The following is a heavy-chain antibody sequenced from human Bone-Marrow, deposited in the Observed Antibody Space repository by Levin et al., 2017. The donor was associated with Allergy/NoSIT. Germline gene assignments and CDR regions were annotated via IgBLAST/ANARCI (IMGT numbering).Heavy chain of an antibody. Sequence: LSLTCAASGFTFSRHAMHWVRQAPGKGLEWVALIWYDGSDEYYADSVKGRFDISRDNSNNTLYLEMNSLRADDTAVYYCARSGFENTFDVWGQGTLVTVS. CDR3: ARSGFENTFDV. J-gene: IGHJ3*01. CDR1: GFTFSRHA. V-gene: IGHV3-33*01. CDR2: IWYDGSDE. D-gene: IGHD2-15*01.